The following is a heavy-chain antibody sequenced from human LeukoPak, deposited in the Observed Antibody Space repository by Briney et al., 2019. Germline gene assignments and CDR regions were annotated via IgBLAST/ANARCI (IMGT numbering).Heavy chain of an antibody. Sequence: GGSLRLSCAACGLISKCYAMRWVRQAPGKGLEWVSAISGSGGSTYYADSVKGRFTISRDNSKNTLYLQMNSLRAEDTAVYYCAVAGIASAGTVDYWGQGTLVTVSS. D-gene: IGHD6-13*01. CDR2: ISGSGGST. J-gene: IGHJ4*02. V-gene: IGHV3-23*01. CDR1: GLISKCYA. CDR3: AVAGIASAGTVDY.